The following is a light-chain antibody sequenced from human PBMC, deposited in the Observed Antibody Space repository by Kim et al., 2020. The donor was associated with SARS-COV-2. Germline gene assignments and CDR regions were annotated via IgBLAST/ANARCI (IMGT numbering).Light chain of an antibody. CDR3: SSYTSSSTSCV. CDR1: SSDVGGYTF. CDR2: DVS. J-gene: IGLJ1*01. V-gene: IGLV2-14*03. Sequence: QSITISCTGTSSDVGGYTFVSWYQQHPGKAPKLMIYDVSHRPSGVSNRFSGSKSGNTASLTISGLQAEDEADYYCSSYTSSSTSCVFGTGTKVTVL.